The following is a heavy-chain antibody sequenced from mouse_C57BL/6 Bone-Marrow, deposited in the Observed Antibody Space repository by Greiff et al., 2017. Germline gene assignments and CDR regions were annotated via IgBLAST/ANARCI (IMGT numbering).Heavy chain of an antibody. Sequence: VQLKESGGDLVKPGGSLKLSCAASGFTFSSYGMSWVRQTPDKRLEWVATISSGGSYTYYPDSVKGRFTISRDNAKNTLYLQMSSLKSEDTAMYYCARLGGYDGAWFAYWGQGTLVTVSA. V-gene: IGHV5-6*01. CDR1: GFTFSSYG. J-gene: IGHJ3*01. CDR2: ISSGGSYT. CDR3: ARLGGYDGAWFAY. D-gene: IGHD2-2*01.